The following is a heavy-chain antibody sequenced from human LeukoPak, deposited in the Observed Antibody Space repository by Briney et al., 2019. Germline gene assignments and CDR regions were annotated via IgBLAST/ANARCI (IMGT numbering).Heavy chain of an antibody. CDR3: ARGLMGGYPHFDY. CDR2: ISWDGGST. J-gene: IGHJ4*02. V-gene: IGHV3-43D*03. CDR1: GFTFDDYA. Sequence: GGSLRLSCAASGFTFDDYAMHWVRQAPGKGLEWVSLISWDGGSTYYADSVKGRFTISRDNSKNSLYLQMNSLRAEDTALYYCARGLMGGYPHFDYWGQGTLATVSS. D-gene: IGHD3-22*01.